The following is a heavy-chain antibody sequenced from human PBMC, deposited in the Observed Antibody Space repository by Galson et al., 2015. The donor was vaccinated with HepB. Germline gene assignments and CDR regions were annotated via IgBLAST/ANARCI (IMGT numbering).Heavy chain of an antibody. J-gene: IGHJ6*02. CDR3: ARDGHGYDFWSGYYGGGQGNYYYGMDV. V-gene: IGHV1-18*01. CDR2: ISAYNGNT. D-gene: IGHD3-3*01. Sequence: SVGVACQASGYTFTSYGISWARQAPGQGLECVGWISAYNGNTNYAPKLQGRVTMTTDTSTSTDYMELRSLRSDDTAVYYCARDGHGYDFWSGYYGGGQGNYYYGMDVWGQGTTVTVSS. CDR1: GYTFTSYG.